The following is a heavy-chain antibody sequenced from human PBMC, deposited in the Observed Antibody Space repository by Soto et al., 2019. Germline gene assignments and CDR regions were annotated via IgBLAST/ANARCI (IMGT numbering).Heavy chain of an antibody. Sequence: QVQLVQSGAEVKKPGSSVKVSCKASGGTFSSYAITWVRQAPGKGLEWMGGIIPIFGKANYAQKFQGRVTITADESTSTAYMEMSSMRSEDTAVYYCARDRGPSSGYYPYWFDPWGQGTLVTVSS. CDR1: GGTFSSYA. V-gene: IGHV1-69*12. CDR3: ARDRGPSSGYYPYWFDP. CDR2: IIPIFGKA. J-gene: IGHJ5*02. D-gene: IGHD3-22*01.